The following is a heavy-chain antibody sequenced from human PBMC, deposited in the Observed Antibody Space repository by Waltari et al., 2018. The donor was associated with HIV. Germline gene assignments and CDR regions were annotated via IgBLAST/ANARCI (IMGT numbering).Heavy chain of an antibody. Sequence: QVHLQQSGAGLLKPSETLSLTCTVSGGSFSGYYWSWIRQPPGQGLEWIGEVNHSGNINYNPSLKTRLIISVDTSKWQFSLGLKSVTAADTAVYYCSREGYGGNPANNFDFWGQGTLVSVSS. V-gene: IGHV4-34*01. CDR1: GGSFSGYY. D-gene: IGHD2-15*01. J-gene: IGHJ4*02. CDR3: SREGYGGNPANNFDF. CDR2: VNHSGNI.